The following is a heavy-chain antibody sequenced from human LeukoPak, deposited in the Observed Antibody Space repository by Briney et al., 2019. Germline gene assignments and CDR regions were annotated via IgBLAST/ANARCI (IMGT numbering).Heavy chain of an antibody. V-gene: IGHV3-30*02. CDR1: GFTFSSYG. J-gene: IGHJ3*02. CDR2: IRYDGNNK. Sequence: GGSLRLSCAASGFTFSSYGMHWVRQAPGKGLEWVAFIRYDGNNKYYADSVKGRFTISRDNSKNTLYLQMNSLRAEDTAVYYCAKSLNYYYDSSGSSKGGFDIWGRGTMVTVSS. D-gene: IGHD3-22*01. CDR3: AKSLNYYYDSSGSSKGGFDI.